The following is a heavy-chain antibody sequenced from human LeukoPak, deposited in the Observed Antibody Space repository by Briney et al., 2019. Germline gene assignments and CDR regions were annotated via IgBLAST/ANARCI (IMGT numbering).Heavy chain of an antibody. CDR1: GGSISSGDYY. V-gene: IGHV4-30-4*01. D-gene: IGHD3-22*01. Sequence: PSETLSLTCTVSGGSISSGDYYWSWIHQPPGKGLEWIGYIYYSGSTYYNPSLKSRVTISVDTSKNQFSLKLSSVTAADTAVYYCASLGYYYDSSGAFDLWGRGTLVTVSS. J-gene: IGHJ2*01. CDR3: ASLGYYYDSSGAFDL. CDR2: IYYSGST.